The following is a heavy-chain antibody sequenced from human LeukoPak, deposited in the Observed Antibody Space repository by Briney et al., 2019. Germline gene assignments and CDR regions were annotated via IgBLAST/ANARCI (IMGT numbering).Heavy chain of an antibody. CDR1: GYTLTELS. CDR3: ATGMVPAAIRTFYYYYYGMDV. V-gene: IGHV1-24*01. D-gene: IGHD2-2*02. J-gene: IGHJ6*02. Sequence: ASVKVSCKVSGYTLTELSMHWVRQAPGKGLEWMGGFDPEDGETIYAQKFQGRVTMTEDTSTDTAYMELSSLRSEDTAVYYCATGMVPAAIRTFYYYYYGMDVWGQGTTVTVSS. CDR2: FDPEDGET.